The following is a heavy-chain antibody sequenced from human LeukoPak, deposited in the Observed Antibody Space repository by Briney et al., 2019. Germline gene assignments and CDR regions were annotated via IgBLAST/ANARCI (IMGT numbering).Heavy chain of an antibody. CDR2: ISSSGSTI. V-gene: IGHV3-11*01. D-gene: IGHD6-19*01. CDR3: AREEEQWLDERQAGPDY. Sequence: GGSLRLSCAAPGFTFSDYYMSWIRQAPGKGLEWVSYISSSGSTIYYADSVKGRFTISRDNAKNSPYLQMNSLRAEDTAVYYCAREEEQWLDERQAGPDYWGQGTLVTVSS. J-gene: IGHJ4*02. CDR1: GFTFSDYY.